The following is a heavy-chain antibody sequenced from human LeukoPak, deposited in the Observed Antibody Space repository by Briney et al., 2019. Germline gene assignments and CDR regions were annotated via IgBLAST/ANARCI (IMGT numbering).Heavy chain of an antibody. Sequence: GGSLRLSCAASGITFSSYAMSWVRQAPGKGLEWVSVISGSGGSTYYADSVKGRFTISRDNSKNTLYLQMNSLRAEDTAVYYCAKYNWNDLRSGFDYWGQGTLVTVSS. CDR1: GITFSSYA. D-gene: IGHD1-1*01. CDR3: AKYNWNDLRSGFDY. CDR2: ISGSGGST. J-gene: IGHJ4*02. V-gene: IGHV3-23*01.